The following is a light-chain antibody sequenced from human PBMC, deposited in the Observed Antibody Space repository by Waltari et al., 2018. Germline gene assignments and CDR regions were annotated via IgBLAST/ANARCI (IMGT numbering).Light chain of an antibody. Sequence: NFMLTQPPSVSESPGKTVTISCTRSSGSIADNYVNWFQPRPGSAPITVIYEDNQRPSGVPDRFSGSLDRSSNSASLTISGLKTEDEADYYCQSYDSSSLWVFGGGTSLTVL. V-gene: IGLV6-57*03. J-gene: IGLJ3*02. CDR2: EDN. CDR3: QSYDSSSLWV. CDR1: SGSIADNY.